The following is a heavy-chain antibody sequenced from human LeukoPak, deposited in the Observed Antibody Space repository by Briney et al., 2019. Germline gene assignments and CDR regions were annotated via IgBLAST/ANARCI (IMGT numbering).Heavy chain of an antibody. Sequence: GGSLRLSCTVSGFTVSSNSMSWVRQAPGKGLERVSFIYSDNTHYSDSVKGRFTISRDNSKNTLYLQMNSLRAEDTAVYYCARRAGAYSHPYDYWGQGTLVTVSS. V-gene: IGHV3-53*01. CDR2: IYSDNT. J-gene: IGHJ4*02. CDR1: GFTVSSNS. CDR3: ARRAGAYSHPYDY. D-gene: IGHD4/OR15-4a*01.